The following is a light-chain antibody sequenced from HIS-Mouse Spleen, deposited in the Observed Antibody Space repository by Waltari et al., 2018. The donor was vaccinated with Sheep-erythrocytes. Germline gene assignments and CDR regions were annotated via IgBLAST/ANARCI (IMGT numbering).Light chain of an antibody. Sequence: SYELTQPPSVSVSPGQTASITCSGDKLGDKYACWYQQKPGQSPVLVIYHDSKRPSGFPERFSGSDSGNTATLTISGTQAMDEADYYCQAWDSSTAWNVVFGGGTKLTVL. V-gene: IGLV3-1*01. CDR2: HDS. J-gene: IGLJ2*01. CDR1: KLGDKY. CDR3: QAWDSSTAWNVV.